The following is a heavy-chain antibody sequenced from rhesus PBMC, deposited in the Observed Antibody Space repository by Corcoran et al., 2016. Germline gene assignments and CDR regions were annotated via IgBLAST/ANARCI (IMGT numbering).Heavy chain of an antibody. Sequence: QVQLQESGPGLVKPSETLSPTCAVPGCPIPGDTWSGFPPSPAKGPEWIGYIGGSGGSASYNPSFKSRVTISTDTPKNQFSLKLSSVTAADTAVYYCANDNWGSVEYWGQGVLVTVSS. D-gene: IGHD7-45*01. CDR1: GCPIPGDT. V-gene: IGHV4-165*01. J-gene: IGHJ4*01. CDR2: IGGSGGSA. CDR3: ANDNWGSVEY.